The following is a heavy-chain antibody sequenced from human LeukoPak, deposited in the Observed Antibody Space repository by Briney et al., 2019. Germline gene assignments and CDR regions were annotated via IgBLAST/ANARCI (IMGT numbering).Heavy chain of an antibody. CDR1: GYTFSHYS. J-gene: IGHJ3*02. V-gene: IGHV3-21*01. CDR3: VSGNDPDSTWENYRLDAFDI. D-gene: IGHD3-16*02. Sequence: PGGSLRLSCAASGYTFSHYSVNWVRQAPGKGLEWVSSISSTSDYIYYADSVKGRFTIPRDNTKSSLYLQMNSLRAEDTAVYYCVSGNDPDSTWENYRLDAFDIWGQGTTVIASS. CDR2: ISSTSDYI.